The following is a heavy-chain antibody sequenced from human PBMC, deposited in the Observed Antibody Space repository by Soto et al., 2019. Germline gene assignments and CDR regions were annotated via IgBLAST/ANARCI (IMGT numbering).Heavy chain of an antibody. CDR1: GGSISSYY. D-gene: IGHD5-12*01. V-gene: IGHV4-59*01. CDR3: AREAPYSGYDYLRYYFDY. CDR2: IYYSGST. J-gene: IGHJ4*02. Sequence: PSETLSLTCTVSGGSISSYYWSWIRQPPGKGLEWIGYIYYSGSTNYNPSLKSRVTISVDTSKNQFSLKLSSVTAADTAVYYCAREAPYSGYDYLRYYFDYWGQGTLVTVSS.